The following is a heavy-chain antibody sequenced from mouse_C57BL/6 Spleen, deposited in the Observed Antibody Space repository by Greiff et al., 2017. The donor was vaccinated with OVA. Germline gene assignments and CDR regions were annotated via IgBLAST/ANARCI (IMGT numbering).Heavy chain of an antibody. CDR1: GYSFTDYN. CDR2: INPNYGTT. J-gene: IGHJ2*01. Sequence: EVKLMESGPELVKPGASVKISCKASGYSFTDYNMNWVKQSNGKSLEWIGVINPNYGTTSYNQKFKGKATLTVDQSSSTAYMQLNSLTSEDSAVYYCARGPMRDYGYYFDYWGQGTTLTVSS. D-gene: IGHD6-5*01. V-gene: IGHV1-39*01. CDR3: ARGPMRDYGYYFDY.